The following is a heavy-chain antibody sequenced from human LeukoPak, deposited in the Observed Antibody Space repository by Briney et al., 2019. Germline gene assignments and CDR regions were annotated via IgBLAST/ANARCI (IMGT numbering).Heavy chain of an antibody. D-gene: IGHD3-10*01. CDR1: GFTFSSYG. V-gene: IGHV3-33*01. J-gene: IGHJ4*02. Sequence: GGSLRLSCAASGFTFSSYGMHWVRQAPGEGLEWLAVIWYDGNNKYYADSLKGRFTMSRDNSKNTLYLQINSLRAEGTAVYFCVRDRGSTNYFDYWGQGALVTVSS. CDR3: VRDRGSTNYFDY. CDR2: IWYDGNNK.